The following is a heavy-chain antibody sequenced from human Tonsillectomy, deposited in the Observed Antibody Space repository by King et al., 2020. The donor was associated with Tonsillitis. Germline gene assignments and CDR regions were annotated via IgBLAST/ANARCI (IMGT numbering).Heavy chain of an antibody. CDR2: IYYSGST. CDR1: GGSISSYY. CDR3: ARVSFGYYDKSGYIIDY. V-gene: IGHV4-59*01. D-gene: IGHD3-22*01. Sequence: VQLQESGPGLVKPSETLSLTCTVSGGSISSYYWSWIRQPPGKGLEWIGYIYYSGSTDYNPSLKSRVTISEDTSKNQFSLKLSSVTAADTAVYYCARVSFGYYDKSGYIIDYWGQGALVTVSS. J-gene: IGHJ4*02.